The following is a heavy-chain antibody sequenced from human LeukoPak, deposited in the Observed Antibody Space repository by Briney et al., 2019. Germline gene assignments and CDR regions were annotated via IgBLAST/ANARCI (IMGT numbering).Heavy chain of an antibody. Sequence: GGSLRLSCAASGFTVSSNYMSWVRQAPGKGLEWVSVIYSGGSTYYADSVKGRFTISRDNSMNTLYLQMNSLRAEDTAVYHCAKDDSYIRFYSWGQGTLVTVSS. CDR2: IYSGGST. CDR3: AKDDSYIRFYS. J-gene: IGHJ5*02. V-gene: IGHV3-53*01. CDR1: GFTVSSNY. D-gene: IGHD2/OR15-2a*01.